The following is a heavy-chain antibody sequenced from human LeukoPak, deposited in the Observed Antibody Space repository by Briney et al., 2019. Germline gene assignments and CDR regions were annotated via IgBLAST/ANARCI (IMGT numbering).Heavy chain of an antibody. CDR3: ARAGTAYGGWYEALLSYYYYYMDV. V-gene: IGHV3-48*03. D-gene: IGHD6-19*01. CDR1: GFTFSSYE. Sequence: GGSLRLSCAASGFTFSSYEMNWVRQAPGKGLEWVSYISSSGSTIYYADSVKGRFTISRDNAKNSLYLQMNSLRAEDTAVYYCARAGTAYGGWYEALLSYYYYYMDVWGKGTTVTISS. CDR2: ISSSGSTI. J-gene: IGHJ6*03.